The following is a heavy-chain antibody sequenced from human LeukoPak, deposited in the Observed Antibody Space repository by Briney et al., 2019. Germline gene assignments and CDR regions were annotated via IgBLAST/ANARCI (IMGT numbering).Heavy chain of an antibody. CDR1: GSSFTSYW. V-gene: IGHV5-51*01. CDR2: IYPGDSDT. Sequence: PGESLKISCQGSGSSFTSYWIGWVRQLPGKGLEWMGIIYPGDSDTRYSPSFQGQVTISADKSISTSYLQWSSLKASDTAMYYCARQYGSGSYSVFNWFDPWGQGTLVTVSS. J-gene: IGHJ5*02. CDR3: ARQYGSGSYSVFNWFDP. D-gene: IGHD3-10*01.